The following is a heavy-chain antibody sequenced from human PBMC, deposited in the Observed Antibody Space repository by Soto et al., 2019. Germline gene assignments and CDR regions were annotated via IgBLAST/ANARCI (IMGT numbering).Heavy chain of an antibody. D-gene: IGHD4-17*01. Sequence: EVQLLESGGGLVQPGGSLRLSCAASGFTFSSYAMSWVRQAPGKGLEWVSAISGSGGSTYYADSVKGRFTIYRDNSKNTLYLQMNSLRAEDTAVYYCAKMSRGALETSRSSYWGQGTLVTVSS. CDR2: ISGSGGST. CDR3: AKMSRGALETSRSSY. V-gene: IGHV3-23*01. CDR1: GFTFSSYA. J-gene: IGHJ4*02.